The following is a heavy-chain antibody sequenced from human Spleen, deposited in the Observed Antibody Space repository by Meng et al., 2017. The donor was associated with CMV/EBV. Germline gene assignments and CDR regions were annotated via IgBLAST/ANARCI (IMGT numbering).Heavy chain of an antibody. Sequence: SCAASGFTFSSSAMSWVRQAPGKGLEWVSAISGSGGSTYYADSVKGRFTISRDNSKNTLYLQMNSLRAEDTAVYYCAKAGIAVAAFDYWGQGTLVTVSS. V-gene: IGHV3-23*01. CDR3: AKAGIAVAAFDY. CDR2: ISGSGGST. CDR1: GFTFSSSA. D-gene: IGHD6-19*01. J-gene: IGHJ4*02.